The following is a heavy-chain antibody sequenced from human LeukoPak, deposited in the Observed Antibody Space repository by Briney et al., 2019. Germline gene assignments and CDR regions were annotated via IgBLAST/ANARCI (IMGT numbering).Heavy chain of an antibody. V-gene: IGHV4-34*01. Sequence: SETLSLTCAVYGGSFSGYYWSWIRQPPGKGLEWIGEINHSGSTNYNPSLKSRVTISVDTSKNQFSLKLSSVTAADTAVYYCARDQGPSGYDLPAGYFDYWGQGTLVTVSS. CDR1: GGSFSGYY. D-gene: IGHD5-12*01. J-gene: IGHJ4*02. CDR2: INHSGST. CDR3: ARDQGPSGYDLPAGYFDY.